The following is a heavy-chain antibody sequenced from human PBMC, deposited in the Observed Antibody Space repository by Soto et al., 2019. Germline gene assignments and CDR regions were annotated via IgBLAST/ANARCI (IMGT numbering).Heavy chain of an antibody. Sequence: QVQLVQSGAEVKKPGASVKVSCKASGYTFTDYYMHWVRQAPGQGLEWMGWINPNSGGTNYAQKFQAWVTMTRDTSISTADMDLRRMKSDDTAVYYCARGPPISFSAARGPIWDYWGQGTLVTVSS. CDR2: INPNSGGT. CDR1: GYTFTDYY. V-gene: IGHV1-2*04. CDR3: ARGPPISFSAARGPIWDY. J-gene: IGHJ4*02. D-gene: IGHD6-6*01.